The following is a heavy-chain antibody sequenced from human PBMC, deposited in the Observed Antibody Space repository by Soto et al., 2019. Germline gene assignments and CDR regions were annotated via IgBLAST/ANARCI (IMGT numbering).Heavy chain of an antibody. D-gene: IGHD4-17*01. CDR1: GGSISSDNW. J-gene: IGHJ4*02. V-gene: IGHV4-4*02. CDR2: VHHSLGS. Sequence: QVQLQESGPGLVKPSGTLSLTCAVSGGSISSDNWWSWVRQAPGKGLEWIGEVHHSLGSNYNPSLKSRGIISVDKSTLRFSLSLTSVPAADTAVYFCASHFFYGRLLWGRGTLVTVSS. CDR3: ASHFFYGRLL.